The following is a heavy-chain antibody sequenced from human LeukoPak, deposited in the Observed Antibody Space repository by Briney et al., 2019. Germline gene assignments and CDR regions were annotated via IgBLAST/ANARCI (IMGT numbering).Heavy chain of an antibody. Sequence: KSGESLKISCKGSGYSFTSYWIGWVRQMPGKGLEWMGIIYPGDSDTRYSPSFQGQVTISADKSISTAYLQWSSLKASDTAMYYCARETYYYDSSGYPATLYGMDVWGQGTTVTVSS. CDR1: GYSFTSYW. CDR2: IYPGDSDT. J-gene: IGHJ6*02. CDR3: ARETYYYDSSGYPATLYGMDV. V-gene: IGHV5-51*01. D-gene: IGHD3-22*01.